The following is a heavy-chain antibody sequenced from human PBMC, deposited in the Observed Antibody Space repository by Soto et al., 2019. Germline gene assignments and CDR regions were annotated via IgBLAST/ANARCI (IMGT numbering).Heavy chain of an antibody. CDR1: GYTFTSYG. J-gene: IGHJ3*02. Sequence: ASVKVSCKASGYTFTSYGISWVRQAPGQGLEWMGWISAYNGNTNYAQKLQGRVTMTTDTSTSTAYMELRSLRSDDTAVYYCARAPSSGWYSRRGAFDIWGQGTMVTVSS. D-gene: IGHD6-19*01. V-gene: IGHV1-18*01. CDR2: ISAYNGNT. CDR3: ARAPSSGWYSRRGAFDI.